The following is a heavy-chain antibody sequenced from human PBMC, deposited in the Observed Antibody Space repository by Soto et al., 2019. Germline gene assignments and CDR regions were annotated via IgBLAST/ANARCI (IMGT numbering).Heavy chain of an antibody. D-gene: IGHD3-22*01. Sequence: XESLSLPCADSGYSISSGYYWGWIRQPPGKGLEWIGRIYHSGSTYYNPSLKSRVTISVDTSKNQFSLKLSSVTAADTAVYYCAREADAYYYDSSGSHRDDWGQGTLVTVSS. CDR3: AREADAYYYDSSGSHRDD. V-gene: IGHV4-38-2*02. CDR2: IYHSGST. J-gene: IGHJ4*02. CDR1: GYSISSGYY.